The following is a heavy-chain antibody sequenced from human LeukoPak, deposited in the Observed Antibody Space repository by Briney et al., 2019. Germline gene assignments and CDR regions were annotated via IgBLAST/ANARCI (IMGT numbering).Heavy chain of an antibody. CDR1: GCTFRNAW. CDR2: IKSKTDGGTA. J-gene: IGHJ4*02. V-gene: IGHV3-15*01. CDR3: TTDRGLTMIRGLPFDY. D-gene: IGHD3-10*01. Sequence: GGSLRLSCAASGCTFRNAWMSWVRQAPGKGLEWVGLIKSKTDGGTADYAAPVKGRFTISRDDSQNTLYLQMNSLKTEDTALYYCTTDRGLTMIRGLPFDYRGQGTLVTVSS.